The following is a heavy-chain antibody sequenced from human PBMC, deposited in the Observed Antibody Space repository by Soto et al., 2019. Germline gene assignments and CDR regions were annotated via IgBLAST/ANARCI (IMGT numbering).Heavy chain of an antibody. CDR3: ARASGYSYGYDDFFDN. V-gene: IGHV4-59*01. D-gene: IGHD5-18*01. J-gene: IGHJ4*01. CDR1: GGSINGYY. CDR2: FHFSGST. Sequence: QVQLQESGPGLVKPSETLSLTCTVSGGSINGYYWTWLRQSPTNGLEWIGYFHFSGSTKYNPSLASRLTISAYTSKKQISLTLSSVTAADTAVYYCARASGYSYGYDDFFDNWGQGTLANVSS.